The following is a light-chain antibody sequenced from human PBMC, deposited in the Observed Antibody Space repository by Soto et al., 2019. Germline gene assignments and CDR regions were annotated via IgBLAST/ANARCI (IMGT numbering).Light chain of an antibody. J-gene: IGKJ4*01. Sequence: DIQMTQSPSSLSASVGDRVTITCQASQDISIYLNWYKQRPGKAPEVLIYDASNLERGVPSRFSGSGSGTDFTLTITGLRPEDFATSYCQQRDTLLTFGGGTTVEL. V-gene: IGKV1-33*01. CDR1: QDISIY. CDR3: QQRDTLLT. CDR2: DAS.